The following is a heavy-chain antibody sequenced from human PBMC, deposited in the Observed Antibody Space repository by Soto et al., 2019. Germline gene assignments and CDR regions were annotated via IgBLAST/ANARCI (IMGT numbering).Heavy chain of an antibody. CDR2: ISYDGSIK. J-gene: IGHJ4*02. CDR1: GFTFSSYG. Sequence: QVQLVESGGGVVQPGRSLRLSCAASGFTFSSYGMHWVRQAPGKGLEWVAVISYDGSIKYYADYEKGGFTISRDNSKNALHLHMNSLRAEDTAVYYCAKNNHCSYWGQGTLVTVSS. CDR3: AKNNHCSY. V-gene: IGHV3-30*18. D-gene: IGHD1-20*01.